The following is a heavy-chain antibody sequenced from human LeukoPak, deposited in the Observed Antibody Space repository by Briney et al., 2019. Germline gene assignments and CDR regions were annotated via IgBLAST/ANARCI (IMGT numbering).Heavy chain of an antibody. Sequence: KASETLSLTCGVSGGSISGTNWWSWVRQPPGQGLEWIGEISLRGLTNYNPSLRSRRTMSLDESKNQVSLNLTSVTAADTAVYYCSRESGPFSPFGFWGRGTLVSVHS. CDR3: SRESGPFSPFGF. CDR1: GGSISGTNW. D-gene: IGHD1-26*01. J-gene: IGHJ4*02. V-gene: IGHV4-4*02. CDR2: ISLRGLT.